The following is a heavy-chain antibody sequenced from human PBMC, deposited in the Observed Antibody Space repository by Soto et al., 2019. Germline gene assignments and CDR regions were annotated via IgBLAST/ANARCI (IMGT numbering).Heavy chain of an antibody. CDR1: GYSFTSYW. J-gene: IGHJ4*01. Sequence: SGESLKISCKGSGYSFTSYWISWVRQMPGKGLEWMGKIDPTDSFTAYSPSFQGHVTISADRSISTAYLQWSSLKASDTAMYYCARLSGVGTTWAFDYWGQGTLVTVSS. V-gene: IGHV5-10-1*01. D-gene: IGHD1-26*01. CDR3: ARLSGVGTTWAFDY. CDR2: IDPTDSFT.